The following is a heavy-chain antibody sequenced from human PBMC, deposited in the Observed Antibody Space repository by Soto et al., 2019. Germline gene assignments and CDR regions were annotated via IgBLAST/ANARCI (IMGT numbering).Heavy chain of an antibody. CDR2: VYYSGRT. V-gene: IGHV4-30-4*01. Sequence: QVLLEESGPGLVKPSQTLSLTCTVSGGSVSSGYHYWSWIRQPPGKGLEWIGYVYYSGRTYYNPSLGSRVTISIDTSKHQFSLKLNPVTASDAAVYFCATESSGSSPLHFDFWGQGALVSVSS. J-gene: IGHJ4*02. CDR3: ATESSGSSPLHFDF. CDR1: GGSVSSGYHY. D-gene: IGHD3-22*01.